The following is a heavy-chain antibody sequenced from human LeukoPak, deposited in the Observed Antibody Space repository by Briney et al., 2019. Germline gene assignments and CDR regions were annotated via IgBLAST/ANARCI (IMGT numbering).Heavy chain of an antibody. V-gene: IGHV3-21*04. J-gene: IGHJ3*02. CDR1: GFTFSSYS. CDR2: MSSSGSHI. CDR3: AKDIEWEISGIRGAFDI. D-gene: IGHD1-26*01. Sequence: PGGSLRLSCAASGFTFSSYSMNWVRQAPGKGLEWVSSMSSSGSHIYYADSMKGRFTISRDNAKNSLYLQMNSLRAEDTALYYCAKDIEWEISGIRGAFDIWGQGTMVTVSS.